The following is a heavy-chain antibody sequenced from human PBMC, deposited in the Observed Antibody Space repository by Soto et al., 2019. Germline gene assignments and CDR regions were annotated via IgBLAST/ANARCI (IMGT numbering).Heavy chain of an antibody. D-gene: IGHD2-2*02. CDR3: ARQPFCTSAKCYRGSYYYYYAMDV. Sequence: PSETLSLTCTVSRGSISSGGYYWNWIRQHPGKGLEWIGYIYYSGNTYYNPSLKSRVTISVDTSKDQFSLKLTSVTAADTAIYYCARQPFCTSAKCYRGSYYYYYAMDVWGQGTTVTVS. V-gene: IGHV4-31*03. J-gene: IGHJ6*02. CDR1: RGSISSGGYY. CDR2: IYYSGNT.